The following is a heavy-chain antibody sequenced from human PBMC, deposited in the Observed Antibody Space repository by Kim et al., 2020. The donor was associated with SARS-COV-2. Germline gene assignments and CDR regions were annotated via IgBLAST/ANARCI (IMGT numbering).Heavy chain of an antibody. V-gene: IGHV3-64*02. Sequence: GGSLRLSCAASGFTFSSYAMHWVRQAPGKGLEYVSAISSNGGSTYYADSVKGRFTISRDNSKNTLYLQMGSLRAEDMAVYYCASSYDYVWGGIDYWGQGTLVTVSS. CDR3: ASSYDYVWGGIDY. J-gene: IGHJ4*02. CDR1: GFTFSSYA. D-gene: IGHD3-16*01. CDR2: ISSNGGST.